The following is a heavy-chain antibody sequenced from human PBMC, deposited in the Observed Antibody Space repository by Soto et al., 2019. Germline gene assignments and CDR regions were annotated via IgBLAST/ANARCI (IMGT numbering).Heavy chain of an antibody. CDR3: AKDKYHSPMPLNIDY. CDR2: LGGSAFST. V-gene: IGHV3-23*01. CDR1: GFTFAGYA. J-gene: IGHJ4*02. D-gene: IGHD2-2*01. Sequence: HPGGSLRLSCTASGFTFAGYAMNWVRQAPGKGLEWVSALGGSAFSTYYADSVKGRFTISRDNSKNTLYLQLNSLGAEDTAIYYCAKDKYHSPMPLNIDYWGQGTLVTVSS.